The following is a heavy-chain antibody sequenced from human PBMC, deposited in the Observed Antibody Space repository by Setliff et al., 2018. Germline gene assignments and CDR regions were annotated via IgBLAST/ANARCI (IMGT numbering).Heavy chain of an antibody. CDR3: AISTLSICSGGSCPNAFDV. Sequence: ASVKVSCKASGHIFNSYGISWVRQAPGQGLEWLGWISSYNGRTGCAQRFQDRVTLTTDTSTGAAHMELRSLRSDDTAVYYCAISTLSICSGGSCPNAFDVWGQGTMVTVSS. V-gene: IGHV1-18*01. J-gene: IGHJ3*01. CDR1: GHIFNSYG. D-gene: IGHD2-15*01. CDR2: ISSYNGRT.